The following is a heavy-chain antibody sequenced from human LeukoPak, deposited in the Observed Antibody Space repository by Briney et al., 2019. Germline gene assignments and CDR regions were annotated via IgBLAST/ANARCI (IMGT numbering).Heavy chain of an antibody. J-gene: IGHJ5*02. Sequence: GGSLRLSCAASGFTFSRYWMHWVRQAPGKGLVWVSRINSDGSSTSYADSVKGRFTISRDNARYTLYLQMNSLRTEDTAVYYCARPRIEGATHWFDPWGQGTLVTVSS. V-gene: IGHV3-74*01. CDR2: INSDGSST. CDR3: ARPRIEGATHWFDP. D-gene: IGHD1-26*01. CDR1: GFTFSRYW.